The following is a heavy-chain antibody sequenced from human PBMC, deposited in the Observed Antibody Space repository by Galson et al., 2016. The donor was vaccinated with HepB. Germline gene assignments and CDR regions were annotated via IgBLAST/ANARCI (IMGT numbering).Heavy chain of an antibody. V-gene: IGHV1-18*04. CDR1: GYTFTTFG. Sequence: KVSCKASGYTFTTFGIAWVRRAPGQGLEWMGWISGYDGTTHYAQNLQGRTTMTADTSTTTVHMELRSLRSDDTAMYYCARSGDGNWFETWGQGTLVTVSS. D-gene: IGHD7-27*01. CDR2: ISGYDGTT. J-gene: IGHJ5*02. CDR3: ARSGDGNWFET.